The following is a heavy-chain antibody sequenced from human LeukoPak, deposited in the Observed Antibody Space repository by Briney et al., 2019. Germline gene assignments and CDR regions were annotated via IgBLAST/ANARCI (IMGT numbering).Heavy chain of an antibody. D-gene: IGHD6-13*01. J-gene: IGHJ6*03. CDR1: GFTFSSYW. CDR3: ARELGLYYMDV. Sequence: PGGSLRLSCAASGFTFSSYWMHWVRQAPGKGLEWVGNIKQDGSEKYYVDSVKGRFIISRDNAKNSLSLQMNSLRADDTAVYYCARELGLYYMDVWGKGTTVTVSS. V-gene: IGHV3-7*01. CDR2: IKQDGSEK.